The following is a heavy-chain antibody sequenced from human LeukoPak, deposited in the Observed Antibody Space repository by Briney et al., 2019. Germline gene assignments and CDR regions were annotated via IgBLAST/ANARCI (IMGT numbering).Heavy chain of an antibody. J-gene: IGHJ4*02. V-gene: IGHV3-33*01. Sequence: QAGTSLRLSSAASGFTFGVYGMHWVREAPGKGLQWVAVIGHDGTSQRHADSVKGRFTISRDNPKNTVSLQMNSLRAEDTGVYYCARDLRAGYYFDNWGQGALVTVSS. CDR2: IGHDGTSQ. D-gene: IGHD1-1*01. CDR3: ARDLRAGYYFDN. CDR1: GFTFGVYG.